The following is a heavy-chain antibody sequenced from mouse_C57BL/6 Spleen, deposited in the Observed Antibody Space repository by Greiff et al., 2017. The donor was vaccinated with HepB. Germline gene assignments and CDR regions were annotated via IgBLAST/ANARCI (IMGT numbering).Heavy chain of an antibody. CDR2: IRLKSDNYAT. CDR3: TASNWAWYFDV. J-gene: IGHJ1*03. V-gene: IGHV6-3*01. Sequence: VQLKESGGGLVQPGGSMKLSCVASGFTFSNYWMNWVRQSPEKGLEWVAQIRLKSDNYATHYAESVKGRFTISRDDSKSSVYLQMNNLRAEDTGIYYCTASNWAWYFDVWGTGTTVTVSS. CDR1: GFTFSNYW. D-gene: IGHD4-1*01.